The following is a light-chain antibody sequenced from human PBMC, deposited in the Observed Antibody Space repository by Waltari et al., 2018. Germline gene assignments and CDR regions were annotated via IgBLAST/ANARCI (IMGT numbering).Light chain of an antibody. J-gene: IGKJ4*01. CDR1: QTITRY. Sequence: DIQTTQSPSSQSASVGDRVTITCRASQTITRYLNWFQQKPGKDTKLLIYASSSLQSGVPSRFSGSGSGTDFTLTISSLQPEDFATYYCQQRYSNPITFGGGTKVEIK. CDR3: QQRYSNPIT. V-gene: IGKV1-39*01. CDR2: ASS.